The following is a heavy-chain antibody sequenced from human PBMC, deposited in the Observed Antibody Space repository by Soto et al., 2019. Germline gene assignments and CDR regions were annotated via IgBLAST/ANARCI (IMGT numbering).Heavy chain of an antibody. Sequence: GGSLRLSCAASGFTFSSYAMSWVRQAPGKGLEWVSAISGSGGSTYYADSVKGRFTISRDNSKNTLYLQMNSLRAEDTAVYYCAKDPREDYYDSSGYQDYWGQGTLVTVSS. CDR3: AKDPREDYYDSSGYQDY. D-gene: IGHD3-22*01. J-gene: IGHJ4*02. V-gene: IGHV3-23*01. CDR2: ISGSGGST. CDR1: GFTFSSYA.